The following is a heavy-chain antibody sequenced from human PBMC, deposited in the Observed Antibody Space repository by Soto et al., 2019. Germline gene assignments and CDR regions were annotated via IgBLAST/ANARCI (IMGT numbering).Heavy chain of an antibody. D-gene: IGHD5-18*01. V-gene: IGHV3-30*18. CDR1: GFTFSDHG. J-gene: IGHJ6*02. Sequence: GGSLRLSCAASGFTFSDHGMHWVRQAPGKGLEWVAVISYDGSNKYYADSVKGRFTISRDNSKNTLYLQMNSLRAEDTAVYYCAKEEGYSYGYYYYGMDVSCQAPTLTV. CDR3: AKEEGYSYGYYYYGMDV. CDR2: ISYDGSNK.